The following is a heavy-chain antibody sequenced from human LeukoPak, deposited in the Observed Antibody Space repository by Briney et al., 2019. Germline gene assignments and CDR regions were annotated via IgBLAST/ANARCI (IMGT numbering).Heavy chain of an antibody. J-gene: IGHJ3*02. V-gene: IGHV4-59*01. Sequence: SETLSLTCTVSRGSISSYYSSCIRQPPGKRLEWIGYIYYSGSTNYNPSLKSRVTISVDTSKNQFSLKLSSVNAADTAVYYWARGGFGGASGQWLVRFDIGGQGTMVTVSS. CDR1: RGSISSYY. CDR3: ARGGFGGASGQWLVRFDI. CDR2: IYYSGST. D-gene: IGHD6-19*01.